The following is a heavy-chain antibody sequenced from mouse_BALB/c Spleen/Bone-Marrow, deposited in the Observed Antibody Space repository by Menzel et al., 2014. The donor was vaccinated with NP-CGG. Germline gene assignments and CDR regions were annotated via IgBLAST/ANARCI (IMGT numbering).Heavy chain of an antibody. CDR3: ARQRGYAYAMDY. Sequence: DVKLVESGGGLVKPGGSLKLSCAASEFAFSGYDMSWVRQTPEKRLEWVAYISSGGINTYYPDSVKGRFTISRDNAKNTLYLQMNSLKSEDTAMYYCARQRGYAYAMDYWGQGTSVTVSS. D-gene: IGHD2-2*01. CDR2: ISSGGINT. CDR1: EFAFSGYD. J-gene: IGHJ4*01. V-gene: IGHV5-12-1*01.